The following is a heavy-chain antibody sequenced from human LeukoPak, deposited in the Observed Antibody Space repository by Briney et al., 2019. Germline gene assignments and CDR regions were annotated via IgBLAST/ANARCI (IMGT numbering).Heavy chain of an antibody. CDR1: EFTFSTYA. V-gene: IGHV3-30*04. CDR2: ISYDGSTT. J-gene: IGHJ6*03. D-gene: IGHD5-18*01. CDR3: ATDTATTLYYSYYYMDV. Sequence: GGSLRLSCAASEFTFSTYAMHWVRQAPGKGLEWVAVISYDGSTTYYADSVKGRFTISRDNSKNTLYLQMNSLGAEDTAIYYCATDTATTLYYSYYYMDVWGKGTTVTISS.